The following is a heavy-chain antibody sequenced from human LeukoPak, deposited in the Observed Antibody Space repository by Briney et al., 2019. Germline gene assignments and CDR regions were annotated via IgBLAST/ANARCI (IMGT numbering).Heavy chain of an antibody. J-gene: IGHJ4*02. CDR2: IYPGDSDT. CDR1: GYSFTSYW. CDR3: ARLAADIEYYFDY. D-gene: IGHD6-19*01. Sequence: GEPLKISCKGSGYSFTSYWIGWVRQMPGKGLEWMGIIYPGDSDTRYSPSFQGQVTISADNSISTAYLQWSSLKASYTAMYCCARLAADIEYYFDYWGQGTLVTVSS. V-gene: IGHV5-51*01.